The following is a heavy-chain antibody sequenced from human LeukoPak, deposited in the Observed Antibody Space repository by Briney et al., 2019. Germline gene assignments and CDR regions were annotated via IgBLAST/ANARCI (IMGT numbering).Heavy chain of an antibody. Sequence: SETLSLTCAVYGGSFSGYYWSWIRQPPGKGLEWIGEINHSGSTNYNPSLKSRVTISVDTSKNQFSLKLSSVTAADTAVYYCARLEKAAMVTALFDYRGQGALVTVSS. J-gene: IGHJ4*02. CDR1: GGSFSGYY. CDR2: INHSGST. D-gene: IGHD2-21*02. V-gene: IGHV4-34*01. CDR3: ARLEKAAMVTALFDY.